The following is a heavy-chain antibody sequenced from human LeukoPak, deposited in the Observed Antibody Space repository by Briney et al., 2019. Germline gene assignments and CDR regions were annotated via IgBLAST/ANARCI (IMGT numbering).Heavy chain of an antibody. CDR1: GGSISSSSYY. CDR2: IYYSGST. D-gene: IGHD3-10*01. Sequence: SETLSPTCTVSGGSISSSSYYWGWIRQPPGKGLEWIGSIYYSGSTYYNPSLKSRVTISVDTSKNQFSLKLSSVTAADTAVYYCARLLWFGVYAFDIWGQGTMVTVSS. J-gene: IGHJ3*02. CDR3: ARLLWFGVYAFDI. V-gene: IGHV4-39*07.